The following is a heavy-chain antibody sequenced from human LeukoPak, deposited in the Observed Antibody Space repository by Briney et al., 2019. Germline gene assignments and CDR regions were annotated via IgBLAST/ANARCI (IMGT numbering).Heavy chain of an antibody. D-gene: IGHD3-3*01. CDR2: IRYDGRNK. V-gene: IGHV3-30*02. Sequence: GGSLRLSCAASRFTFSSYGMHWVRQAPGKGLEWVAFIRYDGRNKYYADSVKGRFTISRDNSQNTLYLQMNSLRNEDTAVYYCARDPDYDFWSGYHFDYWGQGTLVTVSS. J-gene: IGHJ4*02. CDR1: RFTFSSYG. CDR3: ARDPDYDFWSGYHFDY.